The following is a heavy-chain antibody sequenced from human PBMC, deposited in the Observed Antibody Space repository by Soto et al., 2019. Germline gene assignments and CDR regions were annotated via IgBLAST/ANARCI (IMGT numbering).Heavy chain of an antibody. CDR3: ARGDSSSWYNWFDP. V-gene: IGHV1-18*04. CDR1: GYTFTSYG. D-gene: IGHD6-13*01. Sequence: ASVKVSCKASGYTFTSYGISWVRQAPGQGLEWMGWISAYNGNTNYAQKLQGRVTMTTDTSTSTAYMELRSLRSDDTAAYYCARGDSSSWYNWFDPWGQGTLVTVSS. CDR2: ISAYNGNT. J-gene: IGHJ5*02.